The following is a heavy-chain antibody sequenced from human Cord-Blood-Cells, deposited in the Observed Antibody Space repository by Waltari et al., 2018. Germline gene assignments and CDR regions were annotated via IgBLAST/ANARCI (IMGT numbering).Heavy chain of an antibody. V-gene: IGHV1-2*06. CDR1: GYTFTGYY. D-gene: IGHD6-6*01. J-gene: IGHJ4*02. CDR2: INPNSGGT. CDR3: AIHLIAARPHYFDY. Sequence: QVQLVQSGAEVKKPGASVKVSCKASGYTFTGYYMHWVRQAPGQGLEWMGQINPNSGGTNYAQKFQGRGTMTRDTSISTAYMELSRLRSDDTAVYYCAIHLIAARPHYFDYWGQGTLVTVSS.